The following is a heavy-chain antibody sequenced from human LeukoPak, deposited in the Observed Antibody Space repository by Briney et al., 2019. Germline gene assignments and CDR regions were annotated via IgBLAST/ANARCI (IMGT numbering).Heavy chain of an antibody. CDR3: ARRTAMAYFDY. Sequence: SETLSLTCTVSGGSISSYYWSWIRRPPGKGLEWIGYIYYSGSTNYNPSLKSRVTISVDASKNQFSLKLSSVTAADTAVYYCARRTAMAYFDYWGQGTLVTVSS. D-gene: IGHD5-18*01. V-gene: IGHV4-59*08. CDR1: GGSISSYY. J-gene: IGHJ4*02. CDR2: IYYSGST.